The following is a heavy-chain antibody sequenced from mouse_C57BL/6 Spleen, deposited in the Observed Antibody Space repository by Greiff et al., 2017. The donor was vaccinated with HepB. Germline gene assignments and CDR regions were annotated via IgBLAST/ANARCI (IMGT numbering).Heavy chain of an antibody. CDR3: AKEAIYYGNYGAMDY. Sequence: EVQVVESGPGLVKPSQSLSLTCSVTGYSITSGYYWNWIRQFPGNKLEWMGYISYDGSNNYNPSLKNRISITRDTSKNQFFLKLNSVTTEDTATYYCAKEAIYYGNYGAMDYWGQGTSVTVSS. V-gene: IGHV3-6*01. D-gene: IGHD2-1*01. CDR2: ISYDGSN. CDR1: GYSITSGYY. J-gene: IGHJ4*01.